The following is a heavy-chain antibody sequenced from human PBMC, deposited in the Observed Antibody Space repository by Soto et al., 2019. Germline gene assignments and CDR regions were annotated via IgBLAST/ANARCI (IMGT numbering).Heavy chain of an antibody. J-gene: IGHJ5*02. CDR2: ISAYNGDT. Sequence: SVKVPCKASGYTFTSYGITWVRQAPGQGLEWMGWISAYNGDTNYAQKVQGRVTMTTDTSTSTVYMELKSLKSDDTAVYFCARDQEYSTSGLYWFDLWGQGTLVTVSS. CDR3: ARDQEYSTSGLYWFDL. CDR1: GYTFTSYG. V-gene: IGHV1-18*04. D-gene: IGHD6-6*01.